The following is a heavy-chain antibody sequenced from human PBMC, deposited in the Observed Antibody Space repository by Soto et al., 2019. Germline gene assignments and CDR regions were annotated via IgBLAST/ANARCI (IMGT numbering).Heavy chain of an antibody. CDR2: IYYSGST. J-gene: IGHJ6*02. CDR1: GGSISSGDYY. CDR3: AAQRGYSYGPHLYYYYYGMDV. Sequence: TSETLSLTCTVSGGSISSGDYYWSWIRQPPGKGLGWIGYIYYSGSTYYNPSLKSRVTISVDTSKNQFSLKLSSVTAADTAVYYCAAQRGYSYGPHLYYYYYGMDVWGQGTTVTVSS. D-gene: IGHD5-18*01. V-gene: IGHV4-30-4*01.